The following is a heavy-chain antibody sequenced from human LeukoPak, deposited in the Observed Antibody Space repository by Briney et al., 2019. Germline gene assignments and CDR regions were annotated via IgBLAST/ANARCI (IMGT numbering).Heavy chain of an antibody. J-gene: IGHJ4*02. Sequence: SETLSLTCTVSRGXINSHYCSWIRQPPGKGLEWIGYIYYSGSTNYNPSLKSRVTISVDTSKNQFSLKLSSVTAADTAIYYCARAGYCGTNCYFGDWGQGTLVTVSS. CDR3: ARAGYCGTNCYFGD. CDR2: IYYSGST. V-gene: IGHV4-59*11. CDR1: RGXINSHY. D-gene: IGHD2-21*02.